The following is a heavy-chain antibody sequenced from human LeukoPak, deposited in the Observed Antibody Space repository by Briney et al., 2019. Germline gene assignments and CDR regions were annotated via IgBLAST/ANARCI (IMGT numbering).Heavy chain of an antibody. D-gene: IGHD6-13*01. CDR2: INPNSGGT. CDR1: GYTFIDYY. V-gene: IGHV1-2*02. Sequence: ASVKVSCKASGYTFIDYYMHWVRQAPGQRLEWMGWINPNSGGTDYAQKFQGRVTMTRDTSISTAYMEVTLRSDDTAVYYCGRGGGSSSSWYENYWGQGTLVTVSS. CDR3: GRGGGSSSSWYENY. J-gene: IGHJ4*02.